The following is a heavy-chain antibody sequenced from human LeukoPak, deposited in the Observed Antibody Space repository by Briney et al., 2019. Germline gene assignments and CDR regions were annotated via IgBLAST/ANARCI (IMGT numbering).Heavy chain of an antibody. CDR2: INPNSGAT. J-gene: IGHJ4*02. Sequence: ASVKVSCKASGYTVSGYYMHWVRQAPGQGLEWMGWINPNSGATNYAQKFQGRVTMTRDTSISTAYMELTRLRSDDTAVYYCARAYCGGDCYDSWGQGTLVTVSS. V-gene: IGHV1-2*02. CDR3: ARAYCGGDCYDS. D-gene: IGHD2-21*01. CDR1: GYTVSGYY.